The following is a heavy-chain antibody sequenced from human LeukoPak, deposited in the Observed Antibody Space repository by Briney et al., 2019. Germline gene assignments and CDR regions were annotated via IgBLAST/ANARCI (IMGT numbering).Heavy chain of an antibody. CDR1: GFSFNSYA. Sequence: GGSLRLSCPASGFSFNSYAMTWVRQAPGKGLEWVSVISGSGDKTYYADSVKGRFTISRDNSKNTLYLQMHSLRAEDTAKYYCAKGSHSTGWFYFDYWGQGTLVTVSS. D-gene: IGHD2/OR15-2a*01. CDR2: ISGSGDKT. J-gene: IGHJ4*02. V-gene: IGHV3-23*01. CDR3: AKGSHSTGWFYFDY.